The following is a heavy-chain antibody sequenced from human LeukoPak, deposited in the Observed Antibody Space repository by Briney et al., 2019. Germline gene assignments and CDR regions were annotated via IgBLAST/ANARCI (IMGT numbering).Heavy chain of an antibody. CDR3: TRAAYAMDV. CDR1: GGAISRGGYS. V-gene: IGHV4-30-2*01. CDR2: IYHSGST. Sequence: SETISLTCAVSGGAISRGGYSWSSIRQPPGKGLEWIGYIYHSGSTYYNPSLKSRVTISLDRSKNQFSLKLSSVTAADTAVYYCTRAAYAMDVWGQGTTDTVSS. J-gene: IGHJ6*02.